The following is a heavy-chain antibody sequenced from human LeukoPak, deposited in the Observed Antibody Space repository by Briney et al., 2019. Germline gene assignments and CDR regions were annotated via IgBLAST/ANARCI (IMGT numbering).Heavy chain of an antibody. V-gene: IGHV4-59*01. CDR1: GGSISSYY. CDR3: ARSDYGDYSRSDFDP. D-gene: IGHD4-17*01. CDR2: IYYSGST. J-gene: IGHJ5*02. Sequence: SETLSLTCTVSGGSISSYYWSWIRQPPGEGLEWIGYIYYSGSTNYNPSLKSRVTISVDTSKNQFSLKLSSVTAADTAVYYCARSDYGDYSRSDFDPWGQGTLVTVSS.